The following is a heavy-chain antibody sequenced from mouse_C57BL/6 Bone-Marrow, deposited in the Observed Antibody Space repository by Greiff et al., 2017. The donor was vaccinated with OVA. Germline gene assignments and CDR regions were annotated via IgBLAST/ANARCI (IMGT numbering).Heavy chain of an antibody. Sequence: EVKLVESGGGLVKPGGSLKLSCAASGFTFSDYGMHWVRQAPEKGLEWVAYISSGSSTIYYADTVKGRFTISRDNAKNTLFLQMTSLRSEDTAMYYCAKGNSVPWFVYWGQGTLVTVSA. CDR2: ISSGSSTI. CDR1: GFTFSDYG. V-gene: IGHV5-17*01. J-gene: IGHJ3*01. D-gene: IGHD2-1*01. CDR3: AKGNSVPWFVY.